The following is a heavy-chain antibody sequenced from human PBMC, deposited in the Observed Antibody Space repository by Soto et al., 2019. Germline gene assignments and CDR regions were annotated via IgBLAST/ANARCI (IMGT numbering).Heavy chain of an antibody. V-gene: IGHV1-69*08. Sequence: QVQLVQSGAEVKKPGSSVKVSCQASGDTLRRHTITWVRQTPGQGLEWVGRIIPMLGITNYAQKFQGRVTITADKSTSKAYMELRRLTSEDTALYYCARDQHCSVSSCFGYPDVWGGGTTVTVSS. CDR3: ARDQHCSVSSCFGYPDV. D-gene: IGHD2-2*01. CDR2: IIPMLGIT. J-gene: IGHJ6*04. CDR1: GDTLRRHT.